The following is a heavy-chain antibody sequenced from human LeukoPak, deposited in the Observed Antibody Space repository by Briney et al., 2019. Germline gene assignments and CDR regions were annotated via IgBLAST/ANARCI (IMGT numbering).Heavy chain of an antibody. Sequence: SETLSLTCAVYGGSFSGYYWSWIRQPPGKGLEWIGEINHSGSTNYNPSLKSRVTISVDTSKNQFSLKLSSVTAADTAVYYCAREQPPVGTIVRGTIDFWGQGTLVAVSS. CDR3: AREQPPVGTIVRGTIDF. CDR1: GGSFSGYY. CDR2: INHSGST. V-gene: IGHV4-34*01. D-gene: IGHD3-10*01. J-gene: IGHJ4*02.